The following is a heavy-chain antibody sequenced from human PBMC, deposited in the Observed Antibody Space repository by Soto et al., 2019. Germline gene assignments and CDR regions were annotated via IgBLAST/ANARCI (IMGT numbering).Heavy chain of an antibody. CDR3: ARGGYCSSTSCYSSQPLFDY. Sequence: GGSLRLSCAASGFTFSSYSMNWVRQAPGKGLEWVSSISSSSSYIYYADSVKGRFTISRDNAKNSLYLQMNSLRAEDTAVYYCARGGYCSSTSCYSSQPLFDYWGQGTLVTVSS. D-gene: IGHD2-2*01. CDR1: GFTFSSYS. V-gene: IGHV3-21*01. CDR2: ISSSSSYI. J-gene: IGHJ4*02.